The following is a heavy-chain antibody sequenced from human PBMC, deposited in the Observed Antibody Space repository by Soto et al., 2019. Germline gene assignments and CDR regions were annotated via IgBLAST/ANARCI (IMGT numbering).Heavy chain of an antibody. CDR3: ACSGGGSMDY. CDR2: SGNS. J-gene: IGHJ4*02. Sequence: PSETLSLTCTVSGGSINSYYWSWIRQPPGKGLEWIGYSGNSNYNPSLKSRVTISVDTSNNQFSLKLSSVTAADTAVYYCACSGGGSMDYWGQGTLVTVS. D-gene: IGHD2-15*01. CDR1: GGSINSYY. V-gene: IGHV4-59*01.